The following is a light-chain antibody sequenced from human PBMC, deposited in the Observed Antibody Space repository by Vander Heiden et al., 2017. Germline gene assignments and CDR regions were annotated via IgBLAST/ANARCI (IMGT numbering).Light chain of an antibody. Sequence: DIQMTQSPSSLSASVGDRVTITCRASQTTDRYLNWYQQKPGKAPNLLIYAASSLLSGVPSRFSGSGSGTDFTLTISRLQPEDFATYYCQQSDSTPWTFGQGTKVEIK. J-gene: IGKJ1*01. CDR1: QTTDRY. CDR3: QQSDSTPWT. CDR2: AAS. V-gene: IGKV1-39*01.